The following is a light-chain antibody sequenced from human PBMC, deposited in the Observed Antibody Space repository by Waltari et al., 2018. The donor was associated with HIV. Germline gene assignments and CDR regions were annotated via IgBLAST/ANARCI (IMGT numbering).Light chain of an antibody. CDR2: EVS. Sequence: QSALTQPPSASGSPGQSVTISCTGTSSDVGGYNYVSWYQQHPGKAPKLMIYEVSRRPPWVPDRFSGSKSGNTASLTVSGLQAEDEADYYCSSYASSNNYVFGTGTKVTVL. V-gene: IGLV2-8*01. CDR1: SSDVGGYNY. CDR3: SSYASSNNYV. J-gene: IGLJ1*01.